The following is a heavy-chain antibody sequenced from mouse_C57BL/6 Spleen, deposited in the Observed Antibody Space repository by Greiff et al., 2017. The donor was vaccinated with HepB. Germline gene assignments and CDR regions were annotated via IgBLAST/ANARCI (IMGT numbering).Heavy chain of an antibody. J-gene: IGHJ3*01. V-gene: IGHV1-15*01. CDR3: TREFYYGYDGTWFAY. CDR2: IDPETGGT. CDR1: GYTFTDYE. Sequence: VKLQESGAELVRPGASVTLSCKASGYTFTDYEMHWVKQTPVHGLEWIGAIDPETGGTAYNQKFKGKAILTADKSSSTAYMELRSLTSEDSAVYYCTREFYYGYDGTWFAYWGQGTLVTVSA. D-gene: IGHD2-2*01.